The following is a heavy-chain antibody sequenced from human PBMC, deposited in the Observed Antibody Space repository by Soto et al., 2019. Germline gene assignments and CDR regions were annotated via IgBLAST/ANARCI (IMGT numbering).Heavy chain of an antibody. J-gene: IGHJ4*02. CDR3: ARASGESYPGSRVFDS. CDR1: GFTFSMYS. CDR2: IPQDGVDG. Sequence: GGSLRLSCEVSGFTFSMYSMSWVRQTPGKGLEWVAKIPQDGVDGHYADSVKGRFTISRDNGKNSLYLRMNNLRAEDTAVYYCARASGESYPGSRVFDSWGQGTRVTVSS. V-gene: IGHV3-7*03. D-gene: IGHD3-10*01.